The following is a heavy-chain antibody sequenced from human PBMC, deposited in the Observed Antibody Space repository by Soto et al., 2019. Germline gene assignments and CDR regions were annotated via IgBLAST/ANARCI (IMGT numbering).Heavy chain of an antibody. Sequence: QITLKESGPTLVNPTQTLTLTCTFSGFSLSTSGVGVGWIRQPPGKALEWLALIYWDDETRYSPSLRSRLTITKDASKNQEVLTMTNLDPVDTATYYCARGDSVGYYPYWGQGTPVTVSS. D-gene: IGHD3-22*01. CDR3: ARGDSVGYYPY. J-gene: IGHJ4*02. CDR1: GFSLSTSGVG. CDR2: IYWDDET. V-gene: IGHV2-5*02.